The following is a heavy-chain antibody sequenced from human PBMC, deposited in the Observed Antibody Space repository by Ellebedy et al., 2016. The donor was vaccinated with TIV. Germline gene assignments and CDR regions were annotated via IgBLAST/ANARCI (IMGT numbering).Heavy chain of an antibody. CDR1: GYRFNNYW. CDR2: IYPGDSDT. D-gene: IGHD4-17*01. CDR3: ARYVGGDHGDFDYYYGMDV. Sequence: ASVKVSCKGSGYRFNNYWIGWVRQMPGTGLEWMGIIYPGDSDTRYSPSFQGQVTVSVDKSIATAYLQWSSLKASDTAMYYCARYVGGDHGDFDYYYGMDVWGQGTTVTVSS. J-gene: IGHJ6*02. V-gene: IGHV5-51*01.